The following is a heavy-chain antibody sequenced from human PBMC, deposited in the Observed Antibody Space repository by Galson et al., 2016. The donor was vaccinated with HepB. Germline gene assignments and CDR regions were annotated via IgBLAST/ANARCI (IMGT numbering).Heavy chain of an antibody. Sequence: ISGDSVSSSSAAWNWIRQSPSRGLEWLGRTYYRSKWYNDYALSVKSRISIDPDTPKNQFSLQLNSVTPEDTAVYYCAASYFDSSGYAEGFDYWGQGTLVTVSS. D-gene: IGHD3-22*01. CDR3: AASYFDSSGYAEGFDY. CDR1: GDSVSSSSAA. CDR2: TYYRSKWYN. V-gene: IGHV6-1*01. J-gene: IGHJ4*02.